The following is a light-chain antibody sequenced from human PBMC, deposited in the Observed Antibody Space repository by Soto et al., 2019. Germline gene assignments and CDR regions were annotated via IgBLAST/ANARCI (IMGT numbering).Light chain of an antibody. CDR1: QSVSSY. Sequence: EIVMTQSPATLSVSPGERATLSCRASQSVSSYLAWYQQKPGQAPRLLIFGAASRATGIPDGFSGRGSGTDFTLTISRLEPEDFAVYYCQQYGSSSTFGQGTKVDI. V-gene: IGKV3-20*01. CDR2: GAA. CDR3: QQYGSSST. J-gene: IGKJ1*01.